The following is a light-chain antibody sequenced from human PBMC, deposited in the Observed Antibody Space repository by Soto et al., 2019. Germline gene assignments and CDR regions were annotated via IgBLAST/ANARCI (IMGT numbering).Light chain of an antibody. J-gene: IGKJ1*01. V-gene: IGKV3-11*01. CDR3: QPYGSSWT. Sequence: LVLIQSPAPLSVSPGARATLSCRASQNISNYLIWDQQKPGQAPRLLIYDASNRATGIPARFSGSGSGTDFTLTISRLEPEEFAVYDCQPYGSSWTVGQGTKVDIK. CDR1: QNISNY. CDR2: DAS.